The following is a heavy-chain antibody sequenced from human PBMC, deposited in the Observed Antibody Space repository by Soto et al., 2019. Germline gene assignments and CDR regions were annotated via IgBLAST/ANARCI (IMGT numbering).Heavy chain of an antibody. CDR3: TKDHALRFLEWSPRNWFDP. Sequence: EVQLVESGGGLVQPGGSLKLSCAASGFTFSGSAMHWVRQASGKGLEWVCRIRSKANSYATAYAASVKGRFTISRDDSKNTAYLQMNSLKTEDTAVYYCTKDHALRFLEWSPRNWFDPWGQGTLVTVSS. D-gene: IGHD3-3*01. J-gene: IGHJ5*02. CDR1: GFTFSGSA. V-gene: IGHV3-73*01. CDR2: IRSKANSYAT.